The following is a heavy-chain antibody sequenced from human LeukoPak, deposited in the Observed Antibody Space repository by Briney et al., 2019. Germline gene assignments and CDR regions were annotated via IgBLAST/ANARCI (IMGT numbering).Heavy chain of an antibody. V-gene: IGHV4-59*02. D-gene: IGHD3-10*01. CDR1: GGSVSADY. CDR3: AKATTMVPADDYLGP. Sequence: SETLSLTCTVSGGSVSADYWSWIRQAPGRTLEWIGYVDYTGRTSYNASLKSRVTISVDPSTNQFSLRLASATAADTAVYYCAKATTMVPADDYLGPWGQGTLVTVSS. J-gene: IGHJ5*02. CDR2: VDYTGRT.